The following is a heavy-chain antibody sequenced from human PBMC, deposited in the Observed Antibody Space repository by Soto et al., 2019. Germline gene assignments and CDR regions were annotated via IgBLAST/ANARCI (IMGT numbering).Heavy chain of an antibody. CDR3: ARPTVKEEMATNRRPGYYYGMDV. J-gene: IGHJ6*02. D-gene: IGHD5-12*01. V-gene: IGHV4-39*01. CDR1: GGSISSSSYY. Sequence: QLQLQEWGPGLVKPSETLSLTCTVSGGSISSSSYYWGWIRQPPGKGLEWIGSIYYSGSTYYNPSLKSRVTISVDTSKNQFSLKLSTVTAADTAVYYCARPTVKEEMATNRRPGYYYGMDVWGQGTTVTVSS. CDR2: IYYSGST.